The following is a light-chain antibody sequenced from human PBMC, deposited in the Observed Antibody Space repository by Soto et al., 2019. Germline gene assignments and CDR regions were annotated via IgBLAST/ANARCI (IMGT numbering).Light chain of an antibody. CDR3: QQYDNLPLL. V-gene: IGKV1-33*01. CDR2: DAS. Sequence: DIQMTQSPSSLSASVGDRVTITCQASQDISNYLNWYQQKPGKAPKLLIYDASNLETGVPSRFSGSGSGTHFTFTISSLQPEDIATYYCQQYDNLPLLFGPGTKVDIK. CDR1: QDISNY. J-gene: IGKJ3*01.